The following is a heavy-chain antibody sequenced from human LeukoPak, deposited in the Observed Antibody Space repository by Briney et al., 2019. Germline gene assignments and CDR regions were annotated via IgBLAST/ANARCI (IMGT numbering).Heavy chain of an antibody. CDR2: INPNSGGT. CDR3: ARRGIYYYDSSGYYCDAFDI. CDR1: GYTFTGYY. V-gene: IGHV1-2*02. Sequence: ASVKVSCKASGYTFTGYYMHWVRQAPGQGLGWMGWINPNSGGTNYAQKFQGRVTMTRETSISTAYMELSRLRSDDTAVYYCARRGIYYYDSSGYYCDAFDIWGQGTMVTVSS. J-gene: IGHJ3*02. D-gene: IGHD3-22*01.